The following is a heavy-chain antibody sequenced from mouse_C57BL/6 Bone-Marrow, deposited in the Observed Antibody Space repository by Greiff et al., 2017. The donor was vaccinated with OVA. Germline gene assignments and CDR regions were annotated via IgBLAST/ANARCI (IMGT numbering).Heavy chain of an antibody. J-gene: IGHJ2*01. D-gene: IGHD1-1*01. CDR3: ASRGDITTVVDY. Sequence: QVQLQQSGPELVKPGASVKISCKASGYAFSSSWMNWVKQRPGKGLEWIGRIYPGDGDTNYNGKFKGKATLTADKSSSTAYMQLSSLTSEDSAVYVCASRGDITTVVDYWGQGTTLTVSS. CDR1: GYAFSSSW. CDR2: IYPGDGDT. V-gene: IGHV1-82*01.